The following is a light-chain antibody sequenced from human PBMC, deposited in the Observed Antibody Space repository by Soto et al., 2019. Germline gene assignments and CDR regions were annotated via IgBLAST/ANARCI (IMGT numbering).Light chain of an antibody. V-gene: IGLV1-51*01. J-gene: IGLJ2*01. CDR3: GTWASSLSAVV. Sequence: QAVVTQPPSVSAAPGQKVTISCSGSRSNIGNNYVSWYQQLPGTAPKLLIYDNIQRPSGIPDRFSGSKSGTSATLGITGLQTGDEADYYCGTWASSLSAVVFGGGTKLTVL. CDR2: DNI. CDR1: RSNIGNNY.